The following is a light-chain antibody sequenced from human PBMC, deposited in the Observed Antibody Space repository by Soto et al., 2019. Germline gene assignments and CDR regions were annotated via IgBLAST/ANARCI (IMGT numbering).Light chain of an antibody. Sequence: DIQMTRSPSTLSASVGDRVTLTCRASQSISTWLAWYQQKPGKAPKLLIYKASSLDSGVPSRFSGSGSGTEFTLTISSLQPDDFATYYCQQYNSYPWTFGQGTKVDIK. V-gene: IGKV1-5*03. CDR3: QQYNSYPWT. CDR1: QSISTW. J-gene: IGKJ1*01. CDR2: KAS.